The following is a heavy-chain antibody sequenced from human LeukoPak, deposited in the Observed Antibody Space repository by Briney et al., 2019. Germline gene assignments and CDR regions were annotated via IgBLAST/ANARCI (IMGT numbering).Heavy chain of an antibody. CDR1: GLTFSSYA. V-gene: IGHV3-23*01. J-gene: IGHJ4*02. CDR2: ISGSGGST. Sequence: PGGSLRLSCVASGLTFSSYAMNWVRQAPGKGVEWVSVISGSGGSTYYADSVKGRFTISRDNSTNTLYLRMNSLRAEDTAVYYCAKRGVSSSWYYFDYWGQGTLVTVSS. D-gene: IGHD6-13*01. CDR3: AKRGVSSSWYYFDY.